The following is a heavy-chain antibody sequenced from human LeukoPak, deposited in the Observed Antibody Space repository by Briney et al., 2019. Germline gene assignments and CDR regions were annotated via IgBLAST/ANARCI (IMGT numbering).Heavy chain of an antibody. CDR1: GFTFTNAW. J-gene: IGHJ5*02. CDR3: ARDVGIGLNWFDP. D-gene: IGHD7-27*01. V-gene: IGHV4-59*12. Sequence: GSLRLSCAASGFTFTNAWMHWVRQAPGKGLEWIGYIYYSGSTNYNPSLKSRVTISVDTSKNQFSLKLSSVTAADTAVYYCARDVGIGLNWFDPWGQGTLVTVSS. CDR2: IYYSGST.